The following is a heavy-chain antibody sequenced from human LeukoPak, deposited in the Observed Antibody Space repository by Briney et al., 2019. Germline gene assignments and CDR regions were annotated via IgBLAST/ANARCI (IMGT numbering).Heavy chain of an antibody. CDR2: IYHSGST. Sequence: SETLSLTCTVSGYSISSGYYLGWIRQPPGKGLEWIGSIYHSGSTYYNPSLKSRVTISVDTSKNQFSLKLSSVTAADTAVYYCARDTYGSGSYCGWFDPWGQGTLVTVSS. D-gene: IGHD3-10*01. J-gene: IGHJ5*02. CDR3: ARDTYGSGSYCGWFDP. CDR1: GYSISSGYY. V-gene: IGHV4-38-2*02.